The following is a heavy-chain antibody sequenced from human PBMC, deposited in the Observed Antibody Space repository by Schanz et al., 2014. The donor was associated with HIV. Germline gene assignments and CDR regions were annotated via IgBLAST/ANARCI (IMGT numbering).Heavy chain of an antibody. D-gene: IGHD6-6*01. V-gene: IGHV3-30-3*02. CDR3: ASTIYPYSSSSDYYYGMDV. CDR2: ISYDGSNK. Sequence: QVQLVESGGGVVQPGRSLRLSCAASGFTFSSYAMHGGRTNNTNGTEWVAVISYDGSNKNYADSVKGRFTISRDNSKNTLFLQMNSLRAEDTAVYYCASTIYPYSSSSDYYYGMDVSRPGTTVSVSS. J-gene: IGHJ6*02. CDR1: GFTFSSYA.